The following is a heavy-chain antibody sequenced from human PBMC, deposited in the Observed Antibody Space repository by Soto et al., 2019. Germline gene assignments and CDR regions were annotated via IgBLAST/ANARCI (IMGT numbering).Heavy chain of an antibody. CDR2: ISYDGSDK. Sequence: PGGSLRLSCAASGSTFSSYAMHWVRQAPGKGLEWVALISYDGSDKDYADSVKGRFTISRDNSRNTLFLQMNSLRAEDTAVYYCARDYYKYYDSSGYYRSPAYWGQGTLVTVS. V-gene: IGHV3-30-3*01. D-gene: IGHD3-22*01. CDR1: GSTFSSYA. J-gene: IGHJ4*02. CDR3: ARDYYKYYDSSGYYRSPAY.